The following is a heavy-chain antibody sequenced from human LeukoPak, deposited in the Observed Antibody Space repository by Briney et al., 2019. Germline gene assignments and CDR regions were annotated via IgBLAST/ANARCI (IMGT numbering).Heavy chain of an antibody. D-gene: IGHD3-9*01. J-gene: IGHJ3*02. CDR1: VLAFSSYA. CDR3: AKDTELRYFDWQGDAFDI. Sequence: GGSLRLSCAASVLAFSSYAISWVRHSPVNWVEWVSAIRGSGGSTYYADSVKGLVTTSGDTSENTLYLQRSSVRAEDTAVYYCAKDTELRYFDWQGDAFDIWGQGTMVTVSS. CDR2: IRGSGGST. V-gene: IGHV3-23*01.